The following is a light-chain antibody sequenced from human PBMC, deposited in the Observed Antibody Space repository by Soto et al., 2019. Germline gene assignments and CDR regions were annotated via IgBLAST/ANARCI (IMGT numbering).Light chain of an antibody. Sequence: DIHMTQSPSTLSASLLYIVTITCXASQSINKWLAWYQQKPGKAPKLLIYDASSLQSGVPSRFSGSGSGTDFTLTISSLQPEDFATYYCQQANSFPLTFGGGTKVDIK. CDR2: DAS. CDR1: QSINKW. CDR3: QQANSFPLT. V-gene: IGKV1-12*01. J-gene: IGKJ4*01.